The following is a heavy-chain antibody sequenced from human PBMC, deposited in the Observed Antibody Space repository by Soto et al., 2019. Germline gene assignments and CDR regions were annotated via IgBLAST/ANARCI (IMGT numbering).Heavy chain of an antibody. D-gene: IGHD3-16*01. Sequence: GGSLRLSCAVSGFTFSSFAMNWVRQAPGKGLEWVSVINNSGDDTHDADSVKGRFTISRDNSQNTLFLKMNNLRVEDTAVYYCAKGAGTLQTAYIDYWGKGTLVTVSS. CDR1: GFTFSSFA. CDR3: AKGAGTLQTAYIDY. V-gene: IGHV3-23*01. J-gene: IGHJ4*02. CDR2: INNSGDDT.